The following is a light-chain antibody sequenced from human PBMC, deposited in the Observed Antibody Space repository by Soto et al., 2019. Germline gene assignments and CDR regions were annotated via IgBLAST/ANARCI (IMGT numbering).Light chain of an antibody. J-gene: IGLJ1*01. CDR3: SSYTSSSTYV. CDR1: SSDVGGYNY. V-gene: IGLV2-14*03. Sequence: QSVLTQPASVSGSPGQSITISCTGTSSDVGGYNYVFWYQQYPGKAPKLMIYDVSNRPSGVSIRFSGSKSGNTASLTISGLQAEDEADYYCSSYTSSSTYVFGTGTKVTVL. CDR2: DVS.